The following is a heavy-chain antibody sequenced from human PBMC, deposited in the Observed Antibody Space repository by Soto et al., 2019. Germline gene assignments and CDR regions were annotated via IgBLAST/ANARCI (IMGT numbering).Heavy chain of an antibody. J-gene: IGHJ6*02. D-gene: IGHD6-6*01. V-gene: IGHV4-59*01. CDR1: GGSISSYY. Sequence: QVQLQESGPGLVKPSETLSLTCTVSGGSISSYYWSWIRQPPGKGLEWIGYIYYSGSTNYNPSLTSRVTISVDTSKNQFSLKLSSVTAADTAVYYCASLGAARYYYYGMDVWGQGTTVTVSS. CDR2: IYYSGST. CDR3: ASLGAARYYYYGMDV.